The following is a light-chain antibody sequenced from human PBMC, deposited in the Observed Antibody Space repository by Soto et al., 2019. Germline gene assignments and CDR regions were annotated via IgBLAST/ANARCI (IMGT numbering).Light chain of an antibody. CDR2: GNS. J-gene: IGLJ2*01. Sequence: QSVLTQPPSVSGAPGQRGTLSCTGSSSNIGAGYAVHRYQQLPGTAPKLLIDGNSNRPSGVPDRFSGSKSGTSASLAITGLQAEDEADYDSQSYDSSLSGSVCGGGTTLTVL. CDR3: QSYDSSLSGSV. CDR1: SSNIGAGYA. V-gene: IGLV1-40*01.